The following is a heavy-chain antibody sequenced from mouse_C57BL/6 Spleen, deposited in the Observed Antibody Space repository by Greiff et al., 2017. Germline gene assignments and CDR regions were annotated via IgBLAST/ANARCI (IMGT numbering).Heavy chain of an antibody. CDR1: GFNIKDYY. V-gene: IGHV14-2*01. CDR2: IDPEDGET. Sequence: EVQLQESGAELVKPGASVKLSCTASGFNIKDYYMHWVKQRTEQGLEWIGRIDPEDGETKYATKFQGKATITADTSSNTAYLQLSSLTSEDTAVYYCARRNPLDYWGQGTTLTVSS. D-gene: IGHD2-1*01. CDR3: ARRNPLDY. J-gene: IGHJ2*01.